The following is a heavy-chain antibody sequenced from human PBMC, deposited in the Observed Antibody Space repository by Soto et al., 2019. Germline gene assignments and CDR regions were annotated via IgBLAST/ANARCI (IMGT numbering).Heavy chain of an antibody. CDR1: GFTFSSYG. CDR2: IWYDGSNK. Sequence: QVQLVESGGGVVQPGRSLRLSCAASGFTFSSYGMHWVRQAPGKGLEWVAVIWYDGSNKYYADSVKGRFTISRDNSKNTMSLQMDGLRAEDTAVYYCARAGLAVAPLSLLYYYGMDVWGQGTTVTVSS. J-gene: IGHJ6*02. D-gene: IGHD6-19*01. V-gene: IGHV3-33*01. CDR3: ARAGLAVAPLSLLYYYGMDV.